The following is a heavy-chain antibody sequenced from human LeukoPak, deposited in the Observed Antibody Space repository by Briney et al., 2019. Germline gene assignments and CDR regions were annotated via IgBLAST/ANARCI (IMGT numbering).Heavy chain of an antibody. V-gene: IGHV3-53*01. J-gene: IGHJ4*02. CDR1: GFTVSSNY. CDR2: LYSGGAT. D-gene: IGHD6-19*01. Sequence: GGSLRLSCAASGFTVSSNYMSWVRQPAGKGLEWVSVLYSGGATFYADSVKGRFTISGDTSKNTLYLQMNDLRADDTAVYYCTKLKGWYGEGFFDYWGQGTLVTVSS. CDR3: TKLKGWYGEGFFDY.